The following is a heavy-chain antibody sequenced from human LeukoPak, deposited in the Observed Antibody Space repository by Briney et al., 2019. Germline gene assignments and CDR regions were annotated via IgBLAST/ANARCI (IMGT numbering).Heavy chain of an antibody. D-gene: IGHD2-2*02. V-gene: IGHV4-34*01. J-gene: IGHJ5*02. CDR3: AMGIVVVPAAIFRFDP. Sequence: SETLSLTCAVYGGSFSGYYWSWLRQPPGKGLEWIGEINHSGSTNYNPSLKSRVTISVDTSKNQFSLKLSSVTAADTAVYYCAMGIVVVPAAIFRFDPWGQGTLVTVSS. CDR2: INHSGST. CDR1: GGSFSGYY.